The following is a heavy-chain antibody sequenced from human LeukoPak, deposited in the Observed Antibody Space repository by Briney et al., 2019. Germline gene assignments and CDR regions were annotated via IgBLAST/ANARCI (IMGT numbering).Heavy chain of an antibody. D-gene: IGHD4-17*01. CDR2: ISSSSTI. Sequence: GGSLRLSCAASGFTFSSYSMNWVRQAPGKGLEWVSCISSSSTIYYADSVKGRFTISRDNAKNSLYLQMNSLRAEDTAVYYCARDLEPYGDYESNWFDPWGQGTLVTVSS. V-gene: IGHV3-48*04. CDR1: GFTFSSYS. CDR3: ARDLEPYGDYESNWFDP. J-gene: IGHJ5*02.